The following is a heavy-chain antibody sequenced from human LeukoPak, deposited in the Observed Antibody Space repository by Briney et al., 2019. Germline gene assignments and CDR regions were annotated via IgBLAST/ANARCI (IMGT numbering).Heavy chain of an antibody. J-gene: IGHJ4*02. V-gene: IGHV4-34*01. D-gene: IGHD1-26*01. CDR1: GVSFSGYY. CDR3: ARVYSGSYDY. Sequence: SETLSLTCAVYGVSFSGYYWSWIRQPPGKGLEWIGEINHSGSTNYNPSLKSRVTISVGTSKNQFSLKLSSVTAADTAVYYCARVYSGSYDYWGQGTLVTVSS. CDR2: INHSGST.